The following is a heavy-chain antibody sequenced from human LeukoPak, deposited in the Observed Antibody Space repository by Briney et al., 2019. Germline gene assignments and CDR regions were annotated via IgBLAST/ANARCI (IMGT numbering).Heavy chain of an antibody. CDR1: GGSISSGSYY. V-gene: IGHV4-39*07. CDR3: ARLDSSGWYAYFDY. J-gene: IGHJ4*02. Sequence: PSETLSLTCTVSGGSISSGSYYWGWIRQPPGKGLEWIGSIYYSGSTNYNPSLKSRVTISVDTSKNQFSLKLSSVTAADTAVYYCARLDSSGWYAYFDYWGQGTLVTVSS. CDR2: IYYSGST. D-gene: IGHD6-19*01.